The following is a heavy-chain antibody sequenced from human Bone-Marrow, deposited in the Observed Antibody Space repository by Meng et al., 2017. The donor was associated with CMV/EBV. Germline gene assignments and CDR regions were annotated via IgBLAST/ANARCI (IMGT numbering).Heavy chain of an antibody. CDR3: ARSSTSGLRNFDY. CDR2: ISPDGSEK. D-gene: IGHD3-10*01. V-gene: IGHV3-7*01. Sequence: GESLKISCAASGFTFSSSWMSWVRQAPGKGLEWVANISPDGSEKNYVDSVKGRLTMSRDNAKNSVSLQMNSLRAEDTAVYYCARSSTSGLRNFDYWGQGALVTSPQ. J-gene: IGHJ4*01. CDR1: GFTFSSSW.